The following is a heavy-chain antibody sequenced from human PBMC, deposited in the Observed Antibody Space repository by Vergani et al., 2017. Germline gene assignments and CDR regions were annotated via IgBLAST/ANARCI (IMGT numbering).Heavy chain of an antibody. CDR1: GFTFSSYD. Sequence: QVRLVESGGGVVQPGRSLRLSCAASGFTFSSYDMNWVRQAPGKGLEWVALISYDGSNKFYADSVKGRFTISRDNAKNSLYLQMNSLRAEDTAVYYCARDSPLVVPAAIFYYYYGMDVWGQGTTVTVSS. V-gene: IGHV3-30-3*01. CDR3: ARDSPLVVPAAIFYYYYGMDV. D-gene: IGHD2-2*01. CDR2: ISYDGSNK. J-gene: IGHJ6*02.